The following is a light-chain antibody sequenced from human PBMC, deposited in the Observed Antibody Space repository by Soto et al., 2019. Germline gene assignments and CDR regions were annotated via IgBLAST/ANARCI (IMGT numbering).Light chain of an antibody. J-gene: IGKJ5*01. V-gene: IGKV3-15*01. CDR1: QSVAKD. CDR3: QQYNKWPQT. Sequence: EIVMTQSPATLSMSPGERVTLSCRASQSVAKDLAWYQHKPGQAPRLLIHGASTRATGIPARFSGVGSGTEFTLTISSLQSEDFAVYYCQQYNKWPQTFGQGTRLEIK. CDR2: GAS.